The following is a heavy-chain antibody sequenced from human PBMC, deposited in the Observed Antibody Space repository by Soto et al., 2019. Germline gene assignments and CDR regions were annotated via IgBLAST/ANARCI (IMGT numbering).Heavy chain of an antibody. Sequence: PGGSLRLSCAASGFIFSTYAMNWVRQAPGKGLEWVSGISGSGGTTYYADSVKRRFTISRDNAKNTLYLQMNSLRAEDTAVYYSARGGEGYYDFWSGYNYYYGMDVWGQGTTVTVSS. CDR3: ARGGEGYYDFWSGYNYYYGMDV. J-gene: IGHJ6*02. CDR1: GFIFSTYA. D-gene: IGHD3-3*01. CDR2: ISGSGGTT. V-gene: IGHV3-23*01.